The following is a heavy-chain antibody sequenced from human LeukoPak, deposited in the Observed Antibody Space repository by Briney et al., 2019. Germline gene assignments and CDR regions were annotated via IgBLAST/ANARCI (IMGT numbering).Heavy chain of an antibody. Sequence: SETLSLTCAVYGGSFSGYYWSWIRQPPGKGLEWIGEINHSGSTNYNPSLKSRVTISVDTSKNQFSLKLSSVTAADTAVYYCARGGGSYYRGGYFDYWGRGTLVTVSS. CDR1: GGSFSGYY. V-gene: IGHV4-34*01. J-gene: IGHJ4*02. CDR2: INHSGST. D-gene: IGHD1-26*01. CDR3: ARGGGSYYRGGYFDY.